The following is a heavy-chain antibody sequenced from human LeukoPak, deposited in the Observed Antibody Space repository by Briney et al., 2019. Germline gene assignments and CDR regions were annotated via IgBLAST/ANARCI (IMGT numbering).Heavy chain of an antibody. Sequence: PSETLSLTCSVSGGSISSSSYYWDWIRQPPGKGLEWIGSVYYSGSTNYNPSLKSRVTISVDTSKNQFSLKLSSVTAADTAVYYCARVIGPGIAVDRDWFDPWGQGTLVTVSS. CDR3: ARVIGPGIAVDRDWFDP. CDR2: VYYSGST. V-gene: IGHV4-39*07. CDR1: GGSISSSSYY. D-gene: IGHD6-19*01. J-gene: IGHJ5*02.